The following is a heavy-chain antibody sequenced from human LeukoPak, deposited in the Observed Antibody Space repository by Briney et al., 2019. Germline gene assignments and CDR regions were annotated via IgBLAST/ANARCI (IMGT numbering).Heavy chain of an antibody. J-gene: IGHJ1*01. V-gene: IGHV3-23*01. D-gene: IGHD1-1*01. Sequence: SCKASGGTFSSYAMSWVRQAPGKGLEWVSAISGSGGSTYYADSVKGRFTISRDNSKNTLYLQMNSLRAEDTAVYYCAINSYALLQHWGQGTLVTVSS. CDR2: ISGSGGST. CDR1: GGTFSSYA. CDR3: AINSYALLQH.